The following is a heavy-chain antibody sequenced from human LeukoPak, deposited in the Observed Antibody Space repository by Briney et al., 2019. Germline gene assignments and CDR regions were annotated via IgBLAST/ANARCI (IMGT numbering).Heavy chain of an antibody. V-gene: IGHV4-59*02. CDR3: ARLEAGIVAVPARQPRPPPPRYCDY. CDR1: GGFVSRES. CDR2: ISHSGAS. D-gene: IGHD2-2*01. J-gene: IGHJ4*02. Sequence: SETLSLTCTVSGGFVSRESWTWIRQFPDKRLEWIGYISHSGASDYKPSLESRVTIPRDTPKNQFFLNLNAVTAADTAVYFCARLEAGIVAVPARQPRPPPPRYCDYWGQGILVTVSS.